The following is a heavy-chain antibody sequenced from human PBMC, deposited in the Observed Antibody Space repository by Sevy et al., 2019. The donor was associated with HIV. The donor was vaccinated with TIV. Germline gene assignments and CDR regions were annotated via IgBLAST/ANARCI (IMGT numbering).Heavy chain of an antibody. CDR2: IYYSGST. V-gene: IGHV4-61*01. J-gene: IGHJ6*03. Sequence: SETLSLTCTVSGGSVSSGSYYWSWIRQPPGKGLGWIGYIYYSGSTNYNPSLKSRVTISVDTSKNQFSLKLSSVTAADTAVYYCARGDYYYYYMDVWGKGTTVTVSS. CDR3: ARGDYYYYYMDV. CDR1: GGSVSSGSYY.